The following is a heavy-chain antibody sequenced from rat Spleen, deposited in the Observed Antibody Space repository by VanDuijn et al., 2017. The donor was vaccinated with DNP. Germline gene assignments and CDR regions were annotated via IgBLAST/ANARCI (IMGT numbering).Heavy chain of an antibody. Sequence: EVQLVESGGGLVQPGRSLKLSCTASGFTFSDYYMAWVRQAPAKGLEWVAAISPGGGNSYYRDSVKGRFTISRDNAKSTLYLQMDSLRYEETATYYCVEAGGYSPWYFDYWGQGVMVTVSS. CDR2: ISPGGGNS. D-gene: IGHD1-11*01. V-gene: IGHV5S11*01. CDR3: VEAGGYSPWYFDY. CDR1: GFTFSDYY. J-gene: IGHJ2*01.